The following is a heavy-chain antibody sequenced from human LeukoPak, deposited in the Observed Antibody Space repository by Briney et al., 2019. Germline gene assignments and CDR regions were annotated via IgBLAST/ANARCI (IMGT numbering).Heavy chain of an antibody. Sequence: ASVKVSCKASGYTFTGYYMHWVRQAPGQGLEWMGRINPNSGGTNYAQKFQGRVTMTRDTSISTAYMELSRLRSDDTAVYYCARDLDGYCSGGSCRSWGQGTLVTVSS. CDR3: ARDLDGYCSGGSCRS. J-gene: IGHJ5*02. CDR2: INPNSGGT. D-gene: IGHD2-15*01. CDR1: GYTFTGYY. V-gene: IGHV1-2*06.